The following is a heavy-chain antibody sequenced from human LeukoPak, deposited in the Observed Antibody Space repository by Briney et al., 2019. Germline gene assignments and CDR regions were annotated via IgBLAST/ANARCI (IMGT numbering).Heavy chain of an antibody. CDR2: INHSGST. Sequence: SETLSLTCAVYGGSFSGYYWSWIRQPPGKGLEWIGEINHSGSTNYNPSLKSRVTISVDTSKNQFSLELSSVTAADTAVYYCARARGRFFDYWGQGTLVTVSS. J-gene: IGHJ4*02. CDR1: GGSFSGYY. V-gene: IGHV4-34*01. CDR3: ARARGRFFDY.